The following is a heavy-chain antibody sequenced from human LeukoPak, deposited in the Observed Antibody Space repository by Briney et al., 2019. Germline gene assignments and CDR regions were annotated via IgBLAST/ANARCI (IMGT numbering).Heavy chain of an antibody. D-gene: IGHD3-10*01. Sequence: ASVKVSCKASGDTFNNYFLAWVRQAPGQGLEWMGGILPISGTADYAQKFQGRVSITADMSTSTGYMELSSLRSEDTAVYYCARGGYYGSGTYLFDPRGQGTLVTVTS. CDR2: ILPISGTA. CDR3: ARGGYYGSGTYLFDP. V-gene: IGHV1-69*06. CDR1: GDTFNNYF. J-gene: IGHJ5*02.